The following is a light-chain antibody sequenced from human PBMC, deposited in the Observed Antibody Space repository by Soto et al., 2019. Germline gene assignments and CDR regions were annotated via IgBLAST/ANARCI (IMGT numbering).Light chain of an antibody. CDR2: DVS. CDR3: RSYTSSSTLVV. V-gene: IGLV2-14*01. CDR1: SSDVGGYNY. J-gene: IGLJ2*01. Sequence: QSALTQPASVSGSPGQSIPISCTGTSSDVGGYNYVSWYQQHLGKAPKLMIYDVSNRPSGVSNRFSGSKSGNTASLTISGLPAEDEADYYCRSYTSSSTLVVFGRGTKLTV.